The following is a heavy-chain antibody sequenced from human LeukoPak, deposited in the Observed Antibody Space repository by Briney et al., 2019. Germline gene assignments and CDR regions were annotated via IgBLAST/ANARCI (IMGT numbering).Heavy chain of an antibody. D-gene: IGHD6-13*01. CDR1: GFTFSSYG. Sequence: GGSLRLSCAASGFTFSSYGMHWVRQAPGKGLEWVAVIWYDGSNKYYADSVKGRFTISRDNSKNTLYLQMNSLRAEDTAVYYCARDQIAAGGSWFDPWGDGKLVTVSS. CDR2: IWYDGSNK. V-gene: IGHV3-33*01. J-gene: IGHJ5*02. CDR3: ARDQIAAGGSWFDP.